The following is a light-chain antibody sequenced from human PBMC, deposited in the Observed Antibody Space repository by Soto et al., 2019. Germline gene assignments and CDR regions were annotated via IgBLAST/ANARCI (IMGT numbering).Light chain of an antibody. CDR3: QSYDSSPHVV. V-gene: IGLV1-40*01. Sequence: QSVLTQPPSVSGAPGQRVTISCTGSSSNIGAGYDVHWYQQLPGTAPKLLIYGNSNRPSGVPDRFSGSKSGTSASLAITGCQGEDEADYYCQSYDSSPHVVFGGGTKLTVL. CDR1: SSNIGAGYD. CDR2: GNS. J-gene: IGLJ2*01.